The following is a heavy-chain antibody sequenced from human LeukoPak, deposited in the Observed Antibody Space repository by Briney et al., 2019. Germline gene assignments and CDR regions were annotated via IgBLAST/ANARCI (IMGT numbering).Heavy chain of an antibody. CDR3: ARGGPSRPLVR. D-gene: IGHD1-1*01. J-gene: IGHJ4*02. Sequence: PGGSLRLSCAASGFTFSSYELNSVRQAPGKGLEWVSYISSSGSIIFYADSVKGRFTISRDNAKNSLYLQMNSLRAEDTAAYYCARGGPSRPLVRWGQGTLVTVSS. V-gene: IGHV3-48*03. CDR2: ISSSGSII. CDR1: GFTFSSYE.